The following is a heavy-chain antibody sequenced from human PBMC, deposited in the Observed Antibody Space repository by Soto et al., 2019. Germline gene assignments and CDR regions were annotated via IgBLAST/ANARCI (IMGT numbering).Heavy chain of an antibody. V-gene: IGHV4-30-2*01. J-gene: IGHJ6*02. Sequence: SETLSLTCAVSGGSISSGGYSWSWIRQPPGKGLEWIGYIYHSGSTNYNPSLKSRVTISVDTSKNQFSLKLSSVTAADTAVYYCARGLLRSYYYYGMDVWGQGTTVTVSS. CDR2: IYHSGST. CDR3: ARGLLRSYYYYGMDV. CDR1: GGSISSGGYS.